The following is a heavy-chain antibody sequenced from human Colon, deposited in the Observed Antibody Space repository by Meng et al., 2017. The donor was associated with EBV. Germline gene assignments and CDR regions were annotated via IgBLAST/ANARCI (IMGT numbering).Heavy chain of an antibody. J-gene: IGHJ5*02. Sequence: QVPRPESCPGLVKLSQTLSLTGAVSGGSIPMGGYYWTWIRQPPGKGLEWIGYIFYTGSTYYNPSLKSRVTISLDTSKNQFSLKLSSVTAADTAVYYCARDQIGGDGWFDPWGRGTLVTVSS. CDR2: IFYTGST. V-gene: IGHV4-30-4*01. D-gene: IGHD3-10*01. CDR3: ARDQIGGDGWFDP. CDR1: GGSIPMGGYY.